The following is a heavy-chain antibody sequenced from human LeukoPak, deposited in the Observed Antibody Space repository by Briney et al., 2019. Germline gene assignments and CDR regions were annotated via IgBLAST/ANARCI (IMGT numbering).Heavy chain of an antibody. CDR1: GFTFSSYA. CDR3: AKDLDTAMASYYYYGMDV. V-gene: IGHV3-23*01. J-gene: IGHJ6*02. CDR2: ISGSGGST. Sequence: GGSLRLSCAASGFTFSSYAMRWVRQAPGKGLEWVSAISGSGGSTYYADSVKGRFTISRDNSKNTLYLQMNILRAEDTAVYYCAKDLDTAMASYYYYGMDVWGQGTTVTVSS. D-gene: IGHD5-18*01.